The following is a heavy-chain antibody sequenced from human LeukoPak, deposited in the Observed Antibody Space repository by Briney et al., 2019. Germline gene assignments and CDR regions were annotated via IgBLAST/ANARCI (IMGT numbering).Heavy chain of an antibody. CDR1: GYTFTSYG. V-gene: IGHV1-18*01. D-gene: IGHD2-2*01. J-gene: IGHJ4*02. CDR2: INAYNGNT. CDR3: ARGRALGYCSSTSCYDTFDY. Sequence: ASVKVSCKASGYTFTSYGISWVRQAPGQGLEWMGWINAYNGNTNYAQKLQGRVTMTTDTSTSTAYMELRSLRSDDTAVYYCARGRALGYCSSTSCYDTFDYWGQGTLVTVSS.